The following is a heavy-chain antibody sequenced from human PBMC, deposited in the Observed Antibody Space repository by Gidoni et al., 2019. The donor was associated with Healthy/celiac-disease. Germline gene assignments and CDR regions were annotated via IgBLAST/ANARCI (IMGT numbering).Heavy chain of an antibody. CDR2: INPSGSST. CDR3: AREGDGEGVYPLDAFDI. CDR1: GYTFTSYY. J-gene: IGHJ3*02. V-gene: IGHV1-46*01. Sequence: QVQLVQSGAEVKKPGASVKVSCKASGYTFTSYYMHLVRQAPGQGLEWMGIINPSGSSTSYAQKFQGRVTMTRDTSTSTVYMELSSLRSGDTAVYYCAREGDGEGVYPLDAFDIWGQGTMVTVSS. D-gene: IGHD3-10*01.